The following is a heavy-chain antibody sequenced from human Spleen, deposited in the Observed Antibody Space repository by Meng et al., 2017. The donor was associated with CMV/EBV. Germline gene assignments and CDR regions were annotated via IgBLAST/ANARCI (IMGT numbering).Heavy chain of an antibody. D-gene: IGHD2-2*01. J-gene: IGHJ1*01. CDR3: AVRVCSSTSCLPFQH. Sequence: SEPLSLTCTVSGGSISSGGYYWSWIRQHPGKGLEWIGYIYYSGSTYYNPSLKSRVTISVDTSKHQFSLKLSSVTAADTAVYYCAVRVCSSTSCLPFQHWGQGTLVTVSS. CDR2: IYYSGST. CDR1: GGSISSGGYY. V-gene: IGHV4-31*03.